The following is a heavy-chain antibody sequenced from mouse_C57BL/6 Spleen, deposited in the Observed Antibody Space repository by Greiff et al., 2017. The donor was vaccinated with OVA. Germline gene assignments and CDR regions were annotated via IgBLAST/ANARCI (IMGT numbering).Heavy chain of an antibody. CDR1: GYSITSGYY. CDR3: ARWLLRAFAY. Sequence: EVKLQESGPGLVKPSQSLSLTCSVTGYSITSGYYWNWIRQFPGNKLEWMGYISYDGSNNYNPSLKNRISITRDTSKNQFFLKLNSVTTEDTATYYCARWLLRAFAYWGQGTLVTVSA. V-gene: IGHV3-6*01. J-gene: IGHJ3*01. D-gene: IGHD2-3*01. CDR2: ISYDGSN.